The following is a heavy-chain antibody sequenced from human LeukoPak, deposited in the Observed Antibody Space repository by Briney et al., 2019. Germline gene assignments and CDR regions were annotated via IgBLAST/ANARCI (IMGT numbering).Heavy chain of an antibody. D-gene: IGHD3-3*01. J-gene: IGHJ4*02. V-gene: IGHV3-23*01. CDR3: AKDYYDSYYFDY. CDR2: ITTGGTDT. Sequence: GSLRLSCAASRFAFSSYVMSWVRQAPGKGLGWVSTITTGGTDTYYADSVKGRFTISRDNSKNMLYLQMNSLRAEDTAVYYCAKDYYDSYYFDYWGQGTLVTVS. CDR1: RFAFSSYV.